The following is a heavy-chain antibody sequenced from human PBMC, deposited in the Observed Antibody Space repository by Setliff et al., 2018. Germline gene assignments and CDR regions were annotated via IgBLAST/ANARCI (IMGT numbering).Heavy chain of an antibody. J-gene: IGHJ3*02. CDR1: GYSFACYW. D-gene: IGHD2-15*01. CDR2: IYPGDSDT. Sequence: GESLKISCKGSGYSFACYWIGWVRQMPGKGLEWMGIIYPGDSDTRYSPSFQGQVTISADKSISTAYLQWSSLKASDTAMYYCATLSSRYCSGGSCYLGAFDIWGQGTMVTVS. V-gene: IGHV5-51*01. CDR3: ATLSSRYCSGGSCYLGAFDI.